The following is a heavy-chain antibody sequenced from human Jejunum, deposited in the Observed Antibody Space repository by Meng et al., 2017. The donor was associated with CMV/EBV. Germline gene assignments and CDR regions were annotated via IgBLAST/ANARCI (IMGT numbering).Heavy chain of an antibody. CDR3: ARVPAELGSSSSSYYFDS. V-gene: IGHV4-59*01. CDR2: VYYDGGST. CDR1: SSYF. D-gene: IGHD6-13*01. J-gene: IGHJ4*02. Sequence: SSYFWTWIRKPPGKGLEWLGYVYYDGGSTNYNPSLKSRVTISVDSPENQFSLKLTSVTAADTAVYYCARVPAELGSSSSSYYFDSWGQGTLVTVSS.